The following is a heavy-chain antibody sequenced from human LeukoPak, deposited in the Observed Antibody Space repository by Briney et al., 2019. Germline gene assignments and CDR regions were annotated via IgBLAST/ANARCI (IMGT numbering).Heavy chain of an antibody. CDR3: ARDSVHRVAAVEGSY. J-gene: IGHJ4*02. CDR1: SDSISSGDHY. V-gene: IGHV4-30-4*01. CDR2: IHYSGST. Sequence: PSETLSLTCIVSSDSISSGDHYWSWIRQPPGKGLGWIGHIHYSGSTYYNPSLKSRLTISIDTSKNQFSLNLRSVTAADTAVYYCARDSVHRVAAVEGSYWGQGTLVTVSS. D-gene: IGHD6-13*01.